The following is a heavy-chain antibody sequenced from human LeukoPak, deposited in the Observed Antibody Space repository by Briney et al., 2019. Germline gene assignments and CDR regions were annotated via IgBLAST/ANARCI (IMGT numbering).Heavy chain of an antibody. CDR3: ARYATTNGPNWFDP. CDR1: GGSINGYY. D-gene: IGHD2-8*01. CDR2: IHSTGTT. Sequence: PSETLSLTCAVSGGSINGYYWGWIPKPRGKGREWMGWIHSTGTTKYDPSLTGRVTISVTTSKNQFSLKLTSVTAADTAFYYCARYATTNGPNWFDPWGRGTLVTVSS. J-gene: IGHJ5*02. V-gene: IGHV4-59*13.